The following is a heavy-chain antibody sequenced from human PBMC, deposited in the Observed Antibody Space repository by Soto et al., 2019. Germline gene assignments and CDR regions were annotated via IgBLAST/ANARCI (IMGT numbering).Heavy chain of an antibody. CDR3: WSWLKEDEFGRNYYYGMDV. V-gene: IGHV1-69*13. J-gene: IGHJ6*02. CDR2: IIPIFGTA. Sequence: VQLVQSGAEVKKPGSSEKVSCKAPGGTFTNYASSWVRQAPGQGLEWLGGIIPIFGTADYAQKFQGRVTITADEPTRTVHMELSSLRSDDTDVYYCWSWLKEDEFGRNYYYGMDVWGQGTTVTGSS. D-gene: IGHD2-15*01. CDR1: GGTFTNYA.